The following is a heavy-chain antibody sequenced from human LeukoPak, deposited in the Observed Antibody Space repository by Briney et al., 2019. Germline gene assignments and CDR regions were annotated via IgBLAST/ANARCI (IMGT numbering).Heavy chain of an antibody. CDR3: SRDQTDLSGSYSLDY. V-gene: IGHV3-7*01. Sequence: SGGSLRLSCAASGSTSSSYWMSWVRQAPGKWLEWVANIKQDGSEKYYVDSVKGRFTLSRDHAKKSRYMQMDSLRAEDTAVYYGSRDQTDLSGSYSLDYWGQGTLVSVPS. CDR2: IKQDGSEK. D-gene: IGHD1-26*01. J-gene: IGHJ4*02. CDR1: GSTSSSYW.